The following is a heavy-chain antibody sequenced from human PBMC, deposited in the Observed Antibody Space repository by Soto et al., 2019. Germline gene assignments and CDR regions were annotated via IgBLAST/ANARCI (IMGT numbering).Heavy chain of an antibody. D-gene: IGHD6-19*01. Sequence: ETLSLTCTVSGGSISSYYWGWIRQPPGKGLEWIGSIYYSGSTYYNPSLKSRVTISVDTSKNQYSLKLSSVTAADTAVYYCASIIAVAGTRVDWFDPWGQGTLVTVSS. V-gene: IGHV4-39*07. CDR2: IYYSGST. CDR3: ASIIAVAGTRVDWFDP. CDR1: GGSISSYY. J-gene: IGHJ5*02.